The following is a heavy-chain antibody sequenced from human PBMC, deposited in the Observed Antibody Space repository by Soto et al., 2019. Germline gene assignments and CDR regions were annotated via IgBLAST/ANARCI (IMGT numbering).Heavy chain of an antibody. CDR1: GGTFSSYA. Sequence: QVQLVQSGAEVKKPGSSVKVSCKASGGTFSSYAISWVRQAPGQGLEWMGGIIPIFDTANYAQKFQCRVTITADESTSTAYMELSSLRSEDTAVYYCARDQGGGGFGDSYGMDVWGQGTTVTVSS. CDR2: IIPIFDTA. CDR3: ARDQGGGGFGDSYGMDV. V-gene: IGHV1-69*01. D-gene: IGHD3-10*01. J-gene: IGHJ6*02.